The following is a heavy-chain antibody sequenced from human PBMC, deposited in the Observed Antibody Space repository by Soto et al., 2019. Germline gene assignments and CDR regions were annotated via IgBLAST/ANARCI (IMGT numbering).Heavy chain of an antibody. CDR2: IKQDGSEI. CDR1: GFTLRDYW. D-gene: IGHD4-17*01. J-gene: IGHJ3*02. V-gene: IGHV3-7*01. Sequence: EVQLVESGGGLVQPGGSLRLSCAASGFTLRDYWMSWVRQAPGKGLEWVANIKQDGSEIYYVDSVEGRFTISRDNAKNSLYLQMNRLRAEDTAVCYCLITTSAVDSWGQGTLVTVSS. CDR3: LITTSAVDS.